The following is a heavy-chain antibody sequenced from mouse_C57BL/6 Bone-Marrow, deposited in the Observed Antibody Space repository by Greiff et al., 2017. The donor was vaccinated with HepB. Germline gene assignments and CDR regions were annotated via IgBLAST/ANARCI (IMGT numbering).Heavy chain of an antibody. J-gene: IGHJ2*01. CDR1: GYTFTNYW. D-gene: IGHD3-2*02. CDR2: IYPGGGYT. CDR3: ARENDSSGYVRYYFDY. Sequence: QVQLQQSGAELVRPGTSVKMSCKASGYTFTNYWIGWAKQRPGHGLEWIGDIYPGGGYTNYNEKFKGKATLTADKSSSTAYMQFSSLTSEDSAIYYCARENDSSGYVRYYFDYWGQGTTLTVSS. V-gene: IGHV1-63*01.